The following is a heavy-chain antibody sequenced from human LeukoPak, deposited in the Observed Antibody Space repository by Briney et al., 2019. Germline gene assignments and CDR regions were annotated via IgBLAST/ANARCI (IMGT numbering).Heavy chain of an antibody. CDR3: TRGAGWLIDY. CDR2: VYDSGST. Sequence: SETLSLTCTVAGYSISSGYYWGWLRPPPGKGREGIGSVYDSGSTYYTPSLKSRVTISVDTSKNHFSQKLSSLTAADTAVYYCTRGAGWLIDYWGQGILVTVSS. J-gene: IGHJ4*02. V-gene: IGHV4-38-2*02. D-gene: IGHD3-16*01. CDR1: GYSISSGYY.